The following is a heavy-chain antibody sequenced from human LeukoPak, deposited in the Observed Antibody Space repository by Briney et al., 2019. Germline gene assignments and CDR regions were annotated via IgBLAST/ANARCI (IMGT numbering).Heavy chain of an antibody. V-gene: IGHV3-23*01. CDR2: ISRSGGST. CDR1: GFTFSSYA. Sequence: GGSLRLSCAASGFTFSSYAMSWVRQAPGKGLEWVSAISRSGGSTYYADSVKGRFTISRDNSKNTLYLQMNSLRAEDTAVYYCAKDTVEMDTMPPYYFDYWGQGTLVTVSS. J-gene: IGHJ4*02. D-gene: IGHD5-24*01. CDR3: AKDTVEMDTMPPYYFDY.